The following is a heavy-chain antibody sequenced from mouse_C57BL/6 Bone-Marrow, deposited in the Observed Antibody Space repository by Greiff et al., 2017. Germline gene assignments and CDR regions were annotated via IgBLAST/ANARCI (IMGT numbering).Heavy chain of an antibody. J-gene: IGHJ3*01. Sequence: VQLVESGPELVKPGASVKISCKASGYSFTSYYIHWVKQRPGQGLEWIGWIYPGSGNTKYNEKFKGKATLTADTSSSTAYMQLSSLTSEDSAVYYCARGRLRSAWFAYWGQGTLVTVSA. V-gene: IGHV1-66*01. CDR3: ARGRLRSAWFAY. CDR1: GYSFTSYY. D-gene: IGHD1-1*01. CDR2: IYPGSGNT.